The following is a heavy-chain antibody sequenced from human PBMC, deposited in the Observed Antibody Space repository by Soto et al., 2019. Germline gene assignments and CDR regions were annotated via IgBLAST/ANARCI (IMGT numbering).Heavy chain of an antibody. D-gene: IGHD2-8*02. Sequence: EVQLVESGGGLVQPGGSLRLSCEASGFTVSSKYMTWVRQAPGKGLEWVSVIYIDGGTKYADSVKGRFTIFRDSSRNTVYFQMNSLRVEDTAVYYCATDQGLEVPGWGQGTLVTVSS. CDR1: GFTVSSKY. CDR2: IYIDGGT. J-gene: IGHJ4*02. CDR3: ATDQGLEVPG. V-gene: IGHV3-66*01.